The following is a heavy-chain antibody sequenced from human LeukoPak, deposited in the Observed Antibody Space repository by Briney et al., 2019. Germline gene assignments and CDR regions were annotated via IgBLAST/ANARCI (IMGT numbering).Heavy chain of an antibody. V-gene: IGHV4-39*01. Sequence: PSETLSLTCTVSGGFISNNNYLWGWIRQPPGKGLEWIGNIYYSGSTYDNPSLKSRVAMSVDTSKNQFSLKLSSVTAADTAVYYCARHVRKRGIAVAGTPGWFDPWGQGPLVTVSS. D-gene: IGHD6-19*01. J-gene: IGHJ5*02. CDR1: GGFISNNNYL. CDR2: IYYSGST. CDR3: ARHVRKRGIAVAGTPGWFDP.